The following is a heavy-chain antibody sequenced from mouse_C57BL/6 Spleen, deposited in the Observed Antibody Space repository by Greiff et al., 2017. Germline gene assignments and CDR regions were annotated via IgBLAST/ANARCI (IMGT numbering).Heavy chain of an antibody. J-gene: IGHJ4*01. CDR2: IRSKSSNYAT. D-gene: IGHD4-1*01. Sequence: EVQRVESGGGLVQPKGSLKLSCAASGFTFNTYAMHWVRQAPGKGLEWVARIRSKSSNYATYYADSVKDRFTISRDDSQSMLYLQMNNLKTEDTAMYYCAKLTGTAMDYWGQGTSVTVSS. V-gene: IGHV10-3*01. CDR1: GFTFNTYA. CDR3: AKLTGTAMDY.